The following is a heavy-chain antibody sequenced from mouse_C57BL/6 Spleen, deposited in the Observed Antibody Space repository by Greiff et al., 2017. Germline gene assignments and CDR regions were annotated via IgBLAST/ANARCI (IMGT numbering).Heavy chain of an antibody. D-gene: IGHD2-12*01. V-gene: IGHV1-61*01. CDR1: GYTFTSYW. CDR2: IYPSDSET. J-gene: IGHJ2*01. CDR3: ERGRVTTTYFDY. Sequence: QVQLQQPGAELVRPGSSVKLSCKASGYTFTSYWMDWVKQRPGQGLEWIGNIYPSDSETHYNQKFKDKATLTVDKSSSTAYMQLSSLTSEDSAVYYCERGRVTTTYFDYWGQGTTLTVSS.